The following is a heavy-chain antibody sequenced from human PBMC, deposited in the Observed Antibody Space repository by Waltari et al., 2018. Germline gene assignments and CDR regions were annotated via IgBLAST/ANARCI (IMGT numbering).Heavy chain of an antibody. Sequence: QLQLQESGPRLVRPSETLSLICSVSGVSITSNRHYWAWIRQSPGQGLELIGTVSYSGTTYISPSLNSRVSVSRDTSKNQVSLILGSVTAADMAVYYCATYIGASVGTAAFDVWGQGTMVTVSS. V-gene: IGHV4-39*01. J-gene: IGHJ3*01. CDR3: ATYIGASVGTAAFDV. CDR1: GVSITSNRHY. CDR2: VSYSGTT. D-gene: IGHD5-12*01.